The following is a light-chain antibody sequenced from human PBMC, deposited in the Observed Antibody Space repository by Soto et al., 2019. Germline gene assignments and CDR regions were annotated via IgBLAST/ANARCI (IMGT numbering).Light chain of an antibody. CDR3: QQYVSSPWA. CDR1: QTVTNW. Sequence: TQSPSTLSASVGDRVTITCRASQTVTNWLAWYQQKPGQPPRLLIYDTSNRATGIPARFSGSRSGTDFTLTISRLEPEDFAVYYCQQYVSSPWAFGQGTKVDIK. J-gene: IGKJ1*01. V-gene: IGKV3-20*01. CDR2: DTS.